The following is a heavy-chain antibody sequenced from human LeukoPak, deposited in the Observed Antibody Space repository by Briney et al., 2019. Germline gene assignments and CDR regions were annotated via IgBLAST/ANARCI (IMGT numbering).Heavy chain of an antibody. J-gene: IGHJ3*02. Sequence: PSETLSLTCTVSGGSISSYYWSWLRQPAGKGLEWLGYIYYSGSTNYNPSLKSRVTISVDTSKNQFSLKLSSVPAADTAVYYCARAAKDSSGYHDAFDIWGQGTMVTVSS. V-gene: IGHV4-59*01. CDR1: GGSISSYY. CDR2: IYYSGST. D-gene: IGHD3-22*01. CDR3: ARAAKDSSGYHDAFDI.